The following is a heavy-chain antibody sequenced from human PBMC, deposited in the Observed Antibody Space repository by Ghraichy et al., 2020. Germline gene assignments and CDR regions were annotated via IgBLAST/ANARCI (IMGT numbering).Heavy chain of an antibody. CDR2: ISGSGGST. V-gene: IGHV3-23*01. CDR1: GFTFDNYA. D-gene: IGHD6-13*01. J-gene: IGHJ4*02. Sequence: GGSLRLSCAASGFTFDNYAMSWVRQAPGKGLEWVSCISGSGGSTYYADSVKGRFTISRDNSKNTLYLQMNSLRAEDTAVYYCAKHTISASGTEDFRGQGTLVTVSS. CDR3: AKHTISASGTEDF.